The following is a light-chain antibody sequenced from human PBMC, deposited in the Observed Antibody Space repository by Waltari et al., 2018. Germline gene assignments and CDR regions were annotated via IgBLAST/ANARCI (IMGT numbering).Light chain of an antibody. CDR2: DSS. J-gene: IGKJ4*01. Sequence: EVVLTQSPGTLTLSPGERATLSCRAGQSVGGSSLAWYQQKPGQAPRLLIFDSSTRASGIPDRFSGSGSGTEFTLTISRLEPEDFAVYHCQQYSHLPLTFGGGTKLEVK. CDR3: QQYSHLPLT. V-gene: IGKV3-20*01. CDR1: QSVGGSS.